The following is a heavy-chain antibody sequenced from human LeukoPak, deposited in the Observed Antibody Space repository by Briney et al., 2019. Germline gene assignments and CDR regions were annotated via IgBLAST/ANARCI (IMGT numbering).Heavy chain of an antibody. V-gene: IGHV1-18*01. CDR1: GYTFTSYG. D-gene: IGHD3-9*01. CDR3: ARGSYRGGYFDFYYYYGMDV. CDR2: ISAYNGNT. Sequence: ASVKVSCKASGYTFTSYGISWVRQAPGQGLEWMGWISAYNGNTSYAQKLQGRVTMTTDTSTSTAYMELRSLRSDDTAVYYCARGSYRGGYFDFYYYYGMDVWGQGTTVTVSS. J-gene: IGHJ6*02.